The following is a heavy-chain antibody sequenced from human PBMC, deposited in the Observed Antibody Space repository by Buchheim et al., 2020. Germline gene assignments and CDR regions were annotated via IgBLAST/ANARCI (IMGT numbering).Heavy chain of an antibody. CDR3: ARDNDGSGSGYYYGMDV. J-gene: IGHJ6*02. CDR2: ISYDGSNK. CDR1: GFTFSSYA. V-gene: IGHV3-30-3*01. D-gene: IGHD3-10*01. Sequence: QVQLVESGGGVVQPGRSLRLSCAASGFTFSSYAMHWVRQAPGKGLEWVAVISYDGSNKYYADSVKGRFTISIDNSKKTLYLQMNSLRAEDSAVYYCARDNDGSGSGYYYGMDVWGQGTT.